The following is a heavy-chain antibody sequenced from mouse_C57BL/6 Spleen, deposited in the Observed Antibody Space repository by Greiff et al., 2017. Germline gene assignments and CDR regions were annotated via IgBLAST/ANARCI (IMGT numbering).Heavy chain of an antibody. Sequence: EVKLMESGPGLVKPSQSLSLTCSVTGYSITSGYYWNWIRQFPGNKLEWMGYISYDGSNNYNPSLKNRISITRDPSKNQFFLKLNSVTTEDTATYYCARDYGAMDYWGQGTSVTVSS. D-gene: IGHD1-1*02. V-gene: IGHV3-6*01. CDR1: GYSITSGYY. CDR2: ISYDGSN. CDR3: ARDYGAMDY. J-gene: IGHJ4*01.